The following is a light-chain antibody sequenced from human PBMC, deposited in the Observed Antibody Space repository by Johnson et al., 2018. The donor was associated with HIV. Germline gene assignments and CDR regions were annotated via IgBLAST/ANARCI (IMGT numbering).Light chain of an antibody. CDR1: SSNIGNAY. V-gene: IGLV1-51*02. Sequence: QSVLTQSPSVFAAPGQKVTISCSGRSSNIGNAYVSWYQQLPGTAPKLLIYETTKRPSGIPDRFSGSKSGTSATLGITGLQTGDEADYYCGTWDSSLGYGFGTGTKVTVL. CDR2: ETT. CDR3: GTWDSSLGYG. J-gene: IGLJ1*01.